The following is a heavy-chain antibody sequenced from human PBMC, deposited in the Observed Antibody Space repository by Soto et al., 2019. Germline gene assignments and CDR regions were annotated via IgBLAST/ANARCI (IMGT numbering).Heavy chain of an antibody. J-gene: IGHJ4*02. V-gene: IGHV1-46*03. CDR1: GYTFTSYY. Sequence: ASVKVSCKASGYTFTSYYMHWVRQAPGQGLEWMGIINPSGGSTSYAQKFQGRVTMTRDTSTSTVYMELSSLRSEDTAVYYCASLFGYYDSSGYSLGSQYYFDYWGQGTLVTVS. D-gene: IGHD3-22*01. CDR3: ASLFGYYDSSGYSLGSQYYFDY. CDR2: INPSGGST.